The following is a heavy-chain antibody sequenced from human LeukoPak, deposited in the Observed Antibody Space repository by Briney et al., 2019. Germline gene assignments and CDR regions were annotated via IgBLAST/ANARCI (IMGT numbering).Heavy chain of an antibody. J-gene: IGHJ6*02. V-gene: IGHV3-7*01. CDR3: ANSDHSFGYNYYGMDV. CDR2: IKEDGSLK. CDR1: GFTFSTYW. D-gene: IGHD3-3*01. Sequence: GGSLRLPCATSGFTFSTYWMTWVRQAPGKGLEWVANIKEDGSLKYYVDSVKGRFTISRDNSKNTLYLQMNSLRAEDTAVYYCANSDHSFGYNYYGMDVWGQGTTVTVSS.